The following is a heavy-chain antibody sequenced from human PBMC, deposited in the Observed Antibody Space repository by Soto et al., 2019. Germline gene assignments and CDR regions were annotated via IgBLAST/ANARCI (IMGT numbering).Heavy chain of an antibody. V-gene: IGHV4-39*01. J-gene: IGHJ4*02. D-gene: IGHD1-20*01. CDR1: GASISGSYYY. CDR2: VFYTGFT. CDR3: ATSKKGYNSNYFDH. Sequence: PXKTLSLTCAVSGASISGSYYYWAWLRQSPWKGPEWIGSVFYTGFTSYNPSLESRVSVSVDTSKSQFSLKLSAVTAADTAVYYCATSKKGYNSNYFDHWGQGALVTVSS.